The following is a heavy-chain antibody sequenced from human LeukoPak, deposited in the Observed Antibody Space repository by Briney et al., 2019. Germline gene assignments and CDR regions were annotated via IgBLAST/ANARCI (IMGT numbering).Heavy chain of an antibody. D-gene: IGHD5-12*01. Sequence: SETLSLTCTDSGGSISSYYWSWIRQPPGKGLEWIGYIYYSGSTNYNPSLKSRVTISVDTSKNQFSLKLNSVTAADTAVYYCARVSGYDWESFYDYWGQGTLVTVSS. CDR3: ARVSGYDWESFYDY. J-gene: IGHJ4*02. V-gene: IGHV4-59*01. CDR2: IYYSGST. CDR1: GGSISSYY.